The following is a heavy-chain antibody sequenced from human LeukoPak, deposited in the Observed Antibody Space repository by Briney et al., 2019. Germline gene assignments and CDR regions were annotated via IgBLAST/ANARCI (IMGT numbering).Heavy chain of an antibody. Sequence: ASVKVSCKASGYTFTGYYMHWVRQAPGQGLEWMGWINPNSGGTNYAQKFQGRVTMTRDTSISTAYMELSRLRSYDTAVYYCATTMVRGVIHWFDPWGQGTLVTVSS. J-gene: IGHJ5*02. D-gene: IGHD3-10*01. V-gene: IGHV1-2*02. CDR1: GYTFTGYY. CDR3: ATTMVRGVIHWFDP. CDR2: INPNSGGT.